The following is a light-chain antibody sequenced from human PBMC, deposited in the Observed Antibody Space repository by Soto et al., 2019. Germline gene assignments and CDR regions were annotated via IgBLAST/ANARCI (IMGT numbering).Light chain of an antibody. CDR3: QQSYSTPLT. CDR1: QSITNF. V-gene: IGKV1-39*01. J-gene: IGKJ4*01. CDR2: AAS. Sequence: DIQMTQSPSSLSASVGDRVTITCRASQSITNFLNWYQQKPGKAPKVLIYAASSLQSGVPARFSGSGSGTEFTLTIRSLQPEDFATYYCQQSYSTPLTFGGGTKVEIK.